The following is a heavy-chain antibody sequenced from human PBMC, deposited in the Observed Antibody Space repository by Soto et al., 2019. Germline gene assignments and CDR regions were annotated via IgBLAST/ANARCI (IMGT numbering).Heavy chain of an antibody. J-gene: IGHJ5*01. CDR3: ARDGYCSGGSCPKTNWFDP. CDR1: GFTFSSYS. CDR2: ISSSSSTI. D-gene: IGHD2-15*01. Sequence: GGSLRLSCAASGFTFSSYSMNWVRQAPGKGLEWVSYISSSSSTIYYADSVKGRFTISRDNAKNSLYLQMNSLRDGDTAVYYCARDGYCSGGSCPKTNWFDPWGQGTLVTVSS. V-gene: IGHV3-48*02.